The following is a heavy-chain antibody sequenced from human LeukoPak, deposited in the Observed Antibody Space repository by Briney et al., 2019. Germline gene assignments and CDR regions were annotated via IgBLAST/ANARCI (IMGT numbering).Heavy chain of an antibody. J-gene: IGHJ4*02. D-gene: IGHD3-22*01. V-gene: IGHV3-23*01. CDR3: AKYYYDSSGYYDAAPLDH. CDR1: GFTFSSYA. CDR2: ISGSGGST. Sequence: PGGSLRLSCAASGFTFSSYAMSWVRQAPGKGLEWVSAISGSGGSTYYADSVKGRFTISRDNSKNTLYLQMNSLTAEDTAVYFCAKYYYDSSGYYDAAPLDHWGQGTLVTVFS.